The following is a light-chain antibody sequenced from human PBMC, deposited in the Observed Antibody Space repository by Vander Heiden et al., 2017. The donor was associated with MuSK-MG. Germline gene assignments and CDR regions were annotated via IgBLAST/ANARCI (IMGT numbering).Light chain of an antibody. CDR3: SSDDAGSRPWI. J-gene: IGLJ3*02. V-gene: IGLV2-8*01. Sequence: QSALTQPLSASGSPGQSVPISCTGTGNHVSWYHQHPGKAPKVIIYYDTKRPSGVPDRFSGSKSGNTASLTVSGLQADDEADYYCSSDDAGSRPWIFGGGTKLTVL. CDR2: YDT. CDR1: GNH.